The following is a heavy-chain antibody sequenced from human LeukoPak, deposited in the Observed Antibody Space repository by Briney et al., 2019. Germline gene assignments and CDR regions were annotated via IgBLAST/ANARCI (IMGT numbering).Heavy chain of an antibody. J-gene: IGHJ4*02. D-gene: IGHD3-10*01. CDR2: ISAYNGNT. V-gene: IGHV1-18*01. Sequence: ASVKVSCKASGYTFTSYGISWVRQAPGQGLERMGWISAYNGNTNYAQKLQGRVTMTTDTSTSTAYMELRSLRSDDTAMYYCARSSITMVRGRNDGADYWGQGTLVTVSS. CDR3: ARSSITMVRGRNDGADY. CDR1: GYTFTSYG.